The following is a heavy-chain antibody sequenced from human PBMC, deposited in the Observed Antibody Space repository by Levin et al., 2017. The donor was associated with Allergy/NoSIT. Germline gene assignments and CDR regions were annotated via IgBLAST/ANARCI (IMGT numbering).Heavy chain of an antibody. V-gene: IGHV2-70*11. Sequence: QTLSLTCTFSGFSLSTSGMCVSWIRQPPGKALEWLARIDWDDDKYYSTSLKTRLTISKDTSKNQVVLTMTNMDPVDTATYYCARSLTYYDILTGYSQGPFDYWGQGTLVTVSS. CDR2: IDWDDDK. D-gene: IGHD3-9*01. J-gene: IGHJ4*02. CDR3: ARSLTYYDILTGYSQGPFDY. CDR1: GFSLSTSGMC.